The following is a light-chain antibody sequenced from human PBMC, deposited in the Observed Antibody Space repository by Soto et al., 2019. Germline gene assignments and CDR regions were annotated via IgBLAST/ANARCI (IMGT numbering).Light chain of an antibody. V-gene: IGKV3-11*01. Sequence: EIVLTQSPVTLSLSPGERATLSCRASQSVSSYLAWYQQKPGQAPRLLIYDASNRATGIPARFSGGGSGTDFTLTIDNLEPEDFAIYYCQQRSSWPLTFGGGTKVDIK. CDR1: QSVSSY. CDR2: DAS. CDR3: QQRSSWPLT. J-gene: IGKJ4*01.